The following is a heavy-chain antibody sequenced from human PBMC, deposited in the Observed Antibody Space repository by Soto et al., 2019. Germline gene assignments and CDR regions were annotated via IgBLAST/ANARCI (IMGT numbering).Heavy chain of an antibody. V-gene: IGHV4-38-2*01. Sequence: PSETLSLTCAVSGYSISSGYYWGWIRQPPGKGLEWIGSIYHSGSTYYNPSLKSRVTISVDTSKNQFSLKLSSVTAADTAVYYCAGLSIAAAGLYYWGQGTLVTVSS. J-gene: IGHJ4*02. CDR1: GYSISSGYY. CDR3: AGLSIAAAGLYY. D-gene: IGHD6-13*01. CDR2: IYHSGST.